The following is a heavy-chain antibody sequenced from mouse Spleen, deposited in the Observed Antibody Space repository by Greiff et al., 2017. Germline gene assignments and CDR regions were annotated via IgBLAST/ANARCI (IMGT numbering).Heavy chain of an antibody. Sequence: EVQGVESGGGLVKLGGSLKLSCAASGFTFSSYAMSWVRQTPEKRLEWVATISSGGGNTYYPDSVKGRFTISRDNAKNTLYLQMSSLKSEDTAMYYCARLMITFDYWGQGTTLTVSS. V-gene: IGHV5-9-3*01. CDR1: GFTFSSYA. CDR3: ARLMITFDY. CDR2: ISSGGGNT. D-gene: IGHD2-4*01. J-gene: IGHJ2*01.